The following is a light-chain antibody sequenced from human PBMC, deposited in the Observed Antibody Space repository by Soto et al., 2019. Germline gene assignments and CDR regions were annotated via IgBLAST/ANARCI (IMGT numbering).Light chain of an antibody. V-gene: IGKV3-20*01. J-gene: IGKJ5*01. CDR2: GAS. Sequence: LPQSTGTLPLPLGARATLSCRASQSLSRNYLAWYQKKPGQAPRLLIYGASSRATGIPDRFSGGGSATDFTLTISRLEPEDFAVYYRQHHATPPITFGQGTRLEIK. CDR3: QHHATPPIT. CDR1: QSLSRNY.